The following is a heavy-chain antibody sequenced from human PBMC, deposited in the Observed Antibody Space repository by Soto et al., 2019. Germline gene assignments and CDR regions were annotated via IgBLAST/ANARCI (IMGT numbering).Heavy chain of an antibody. D-gene: IGHD2-2*01. J-gene: IGHJ6*02. CDR3: ARDLEAVVPAAMPFFYYYGMDV. V-gene: IGHV1-46*01. CDR2: INPSGGST. CDR1: GYTFTSYY. Sequence: ASVKVSCKASGYTFTSYYMHWVRQAPGQGLEWMGIINPSGGSTSYAQKFQGRVTMTRDTSTSTVYMELSSLRSEDTAVYYCARDLEAVVPAAMPFFYYYGMDVWGQGTTVTVSS.